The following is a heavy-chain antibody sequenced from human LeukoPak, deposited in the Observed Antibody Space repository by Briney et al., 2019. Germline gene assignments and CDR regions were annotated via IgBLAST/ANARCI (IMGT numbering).Heavy chain of an antibody. D-gene: IGHD3-22*01. Sequence: DSVKVSCKASGYTFTGYYMHWVRQAPGQGLEWMGWINPNSGGTNYPQKFQGRFTLTRDTSITTAYMDLSRLRSDDTAVYYCATAYYDGSVYYQDSFDIWGQGTMVTVSS. CDR2: INPNSGGT. CDR3: ATAYYDGSVYYQDSFDI. V-gene: IGHV1-2*02. J-gene: IGHJ3*02. CDR1: GYTFTGYY.